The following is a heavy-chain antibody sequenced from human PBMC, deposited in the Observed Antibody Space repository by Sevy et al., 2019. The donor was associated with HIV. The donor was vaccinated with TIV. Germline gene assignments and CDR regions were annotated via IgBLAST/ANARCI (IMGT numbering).Heavy chain of an antibody. CDR3: TTDHGDYLPYMNYYYYYYGMDV. D-gene: IGHD4-17*01. Sequence: GGSLRLSCAASGFTFSNAWMSWVRQAPGKGLEWVGRIKSKTDGGTTDYAAPVKGRFTISRDDSKNTLYLQMNSLKTEDTAMYYCTTDHGDYLPYMNYYYYYYGMDVWGQGTTVTVSS. J-gene: IGHJ6*02. CDR1: GFTFSNAW. V-gene: IGHV3-15*01. CDR2: IKSKTDGGTT.